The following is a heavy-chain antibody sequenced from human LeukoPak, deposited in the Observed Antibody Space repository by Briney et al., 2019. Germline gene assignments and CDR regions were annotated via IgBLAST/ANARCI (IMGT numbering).Heavy chain of an antibody. V-gene: IGHV3-66*02. J-gene: IGHJ6*03. CDR3: ARDVREQQPANYYYYYMDV. CDR2: IYSGGST. D-gene: IGHD6-13*01. CDR1: GFTVSSNY. Sequence: PGGSLRLSCAASGFTVSSNYMSWVRQAPGKGLEWVSVIYSGGSTYYADSVKGRFTISRDNSKNTLYLQMNSLRAEDTAVYYCARDVREQQPANYYYYYMDVWGKGTTVTVSS.